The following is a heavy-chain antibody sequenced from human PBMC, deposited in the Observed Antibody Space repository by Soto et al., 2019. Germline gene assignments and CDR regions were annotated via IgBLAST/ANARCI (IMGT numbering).Heavy chain of an antibody. Sequence: GGSLRLSCAASGFTFSSYAMSWVRQAPGKGLDWVSAISGSGGSTYYADSVKGRFTISRDNSKNTLYLQMNSLRAEDTAVYYCAKDSGSSGYDRRDWFDPWGQGTLVTVSS. CDR1: GFTFSSYA. D-gene: IGHD5-12*01. J-gene: IGHJ5*02. CDR2: ISGSGGST. V-gene: IGHV3-23*01. CDR3: AKDSGSSGYDRRDWFDP.